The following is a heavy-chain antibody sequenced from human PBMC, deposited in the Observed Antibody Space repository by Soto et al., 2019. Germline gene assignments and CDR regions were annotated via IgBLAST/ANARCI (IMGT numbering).Heavy chain of an antibody. CDR2: INPNSGGT. Sequence: ASVNVSCKASGYTFTGYYMHWVRQAPGQGLEWMGWINPNSGGTNYAQKFQGWVTMTRDTSISTAYMELSRLRSDDTAVYYCARMGGCSGGSCYPGYHYYYYMDVWGKGTTVTVSS. CDR1: GYTFTGYY. V-gene: IGHV1-2*04. J-gene: IGHJ6*03. CDR3: ARMGGCSGGSCYPGYHYYYYMDV. D-gene: IGHD2-15*01.